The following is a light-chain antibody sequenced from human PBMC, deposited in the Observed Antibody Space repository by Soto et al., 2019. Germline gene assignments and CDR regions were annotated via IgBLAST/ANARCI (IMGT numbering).Light chain of an antibody. J-gene: IGLJ1*01. CDR3: CSYAGSYTFV. V-gene: IGLV2-11*01. CDR1: ASDVGAYNY. Sequence: QSALTQPRSVSGSPGQSVTISCTGTASDVGAYNYVSWYQQHPGKAPKVMIYDVKKRPSGVPDRFSGSKFANTASLTISGLQAEDEGDYYCCSYAGSYTFVFGTGTKLTVL. CDR2: DVK.